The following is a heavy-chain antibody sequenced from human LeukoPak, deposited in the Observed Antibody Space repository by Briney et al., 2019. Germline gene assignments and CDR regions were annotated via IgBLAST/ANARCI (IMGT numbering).Heavy chain of an antibody. Sequence: SETLSLTCAVSGGSISSGGYSWSWIRQPPGKGLEWIGYIYHSGSTYYNPSLKSRVTISVDTSKNQLSLRLSSVTAADTAVYYCTTIKRGNIFGYFDFWGQGILVTVSS. CDR2: IYHSGST. CDR3: TTIKRGNIFGYFDF. D-gene: IGHD5-18*01. J-gene: IGHJ4*02. CDR1: GGSISSGGYS. V-gene: IGHV4-30-2*02.